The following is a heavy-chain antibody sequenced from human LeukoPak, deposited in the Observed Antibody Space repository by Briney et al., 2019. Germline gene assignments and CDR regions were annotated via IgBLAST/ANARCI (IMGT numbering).Heavy chain of an antibody. V-gene: IGHV4-39*01. CDR3: ARLSFPVTTDNWFDP. Sequence: SEPLSLTCTVSGGSISSSSYYWGWIRQPPGKGLEWSGSIYYSGSTYYNPSLKSRVTISVDTSKNLFSLKLSSVTAADTAVYYCARLSFPVTTDNWFDPWGQGTLVTVSS. CDR1: GGSISSSSYY. J-gene: IGHJ5*02. CDR2: IYYSGST. D-gene: IGHD4-11*01.